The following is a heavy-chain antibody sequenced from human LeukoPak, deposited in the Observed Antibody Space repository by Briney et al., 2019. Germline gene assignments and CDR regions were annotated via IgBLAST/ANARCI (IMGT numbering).Heavy chain of an antibody. Sequence: SETLSLTCTVSGGSISSGGYYWSWIRQHPGKGLEWIGYIYYSGSAYYNPSLKSRVTISVDTSKNQFSLKLSSVTAADTAVYYCARDGGYYFDYWGQGTLVTVSS. CDR3: ARDGGYYFDY. CDR1: GGSISSGGYY. CDR2: IYYSGSA. D-gene: IGHD3-3*01. V-gene: IGHV4-31*03. J-gene: IGHJ4*02.